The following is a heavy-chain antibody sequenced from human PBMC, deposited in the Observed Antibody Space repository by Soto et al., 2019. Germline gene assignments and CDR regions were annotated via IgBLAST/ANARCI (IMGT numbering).Heavy chain of an antibody. CDR1: GGSFSGYY. D-gene: IGHD3-10*01. J-gene: IGHJ4*02. CDR3: ARGRVITMVRGPNFDY. Sequence: PSETLSLTCAVYGGSFSGYYWSWIRQPPGKGLEWIGEINHSGSTNYNPSLKSRVTISVDTSKNQFSLKLSSVTAADTAAYYCARGRVITMVRGPNFDYWGQGTLVTVSS. V-gene: IGHV4-34*01. CDR2: INHSGST.